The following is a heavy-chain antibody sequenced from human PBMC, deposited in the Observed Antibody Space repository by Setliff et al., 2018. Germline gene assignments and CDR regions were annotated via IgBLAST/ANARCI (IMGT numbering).Heavy chain of an antibody. CDR3: ARGRNVAARLLDS. V-gene: IGHV4-34*01. CDR1: GGSFSGYY. CDR2: INHSGST. J-gene: IGHJ4*02. D-gene: IGHD6-6*01. Sequence: SETLSLTCAVSGGSFSGYYWIWIRQSPGKGLEYIGEINHSGSTNYNPSLKSRITISVDTSMNQFSLKVISVTAADTAVYYCARGRNVAARLLDSWGQGTLVTVSS.